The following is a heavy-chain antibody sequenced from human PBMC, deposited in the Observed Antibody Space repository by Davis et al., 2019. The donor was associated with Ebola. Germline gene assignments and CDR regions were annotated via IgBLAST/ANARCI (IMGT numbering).Heavy chain of an antibody. V-gene: IGHV5-51*01. Sequence: PGGSLRLSCKGSGYSFSTYWIGWVRQMPGKGLGLMGIIYPGDSDTRYSPSFQGQVTISVDKSITTAYLQWSSLEASDTAMYYCARHMSSISFRNYYYYYHMDVWGKGTTVTVSS. CDR3: ARHMSSISFRNYYYYYHMDV. J-gene: IGHJ6*03. CDR1: GYSFSTYW. D-gene: IGHD2/OR15-2a*01. CDR2: IYPGDSDT.